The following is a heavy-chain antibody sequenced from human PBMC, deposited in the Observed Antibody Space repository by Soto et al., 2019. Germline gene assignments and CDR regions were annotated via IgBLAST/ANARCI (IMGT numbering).Heavy chain of an antibody. V-gene: IGHV4-61*01. CDR3: ARFGGSGWNFDS. CDR1: GGSVSSGSYY. CDR2: IYYSGST. J-gene: IGHJ4*02. Sequence: SETLSLTCTVSGGSVSSGSYYWSWIRQPPGKGLEWIGYIYYSGSTNYNPSLKSRVTISVDTSKNQFSLKLSSVTAADTSFFFCARFGGSGWNFDSWGQGILVTVSS. D-gene: IGHD6-19*01.